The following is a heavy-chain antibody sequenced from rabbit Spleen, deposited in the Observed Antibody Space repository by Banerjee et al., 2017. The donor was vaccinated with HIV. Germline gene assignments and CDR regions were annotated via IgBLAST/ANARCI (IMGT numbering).Heavy chain of an antibody. D-gene: IGHD1-1*01. J-gene: IGHJ3*01. V-gene: IGHV1S40*01. CDR2: IAGVSSAFT. Sequence: QSLEESGGDLVKPGASLTLTCTASGFSFSSSVYMCWVRQAPGKGLEWISCIAGVSSAFTYSATWAKGRFTCSKTSSTTVTLQMTSLTVADTATYFCARDTSSSFSSYGMALWGQGTLVTVS. CDR1: GFSFSSSVY. CDR3: ARDTSSSFSSYGMAL.